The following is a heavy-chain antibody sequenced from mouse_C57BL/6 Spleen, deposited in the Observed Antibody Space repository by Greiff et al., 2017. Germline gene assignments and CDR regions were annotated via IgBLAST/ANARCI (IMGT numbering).Heavy chain of an antibody. V-gene: IGHV8-12*01. CDR1: GFSLSTSGMG. Sequence: QVTLKVSGPGILQSSQTLSLTCSFSGFSLSTSGMGVSWIRQPSGKGLEWLAHIYWDDDKRYNPSLKSRLTISKDTSRNQVFLKITSVDTADTATYHCARRGSYYYGSSHWYFDVWGTGTTVTVSS. J-gene: IGHJ1*03. D-gene: IGHD1-1*01. CDR3: ARRGSYYYGSSHWYFDV. CDR2: IYWDDDK.